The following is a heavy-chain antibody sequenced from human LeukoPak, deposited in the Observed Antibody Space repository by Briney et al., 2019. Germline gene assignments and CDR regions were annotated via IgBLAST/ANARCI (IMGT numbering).Heavy chain of an antibody. J-gene: IGHJ3*02. CDR2: INPNSGGT. CDR3: ARTHPYYDSSSGAFDI. V-gene: IGHV1-2*02. Sequence: ASVKVSCKASGYTFTGYYMHWVRQAPGQGLEWMGWINPNSGGTNYAQKFRGRVTMTRDTSISTAYMELSRLRSDDTAVYYCARTHPYYDSSSGAFDIWGQGTMVTVSS. D-gene: IGHD3-22*01. CDR1: GYTFTGYY.